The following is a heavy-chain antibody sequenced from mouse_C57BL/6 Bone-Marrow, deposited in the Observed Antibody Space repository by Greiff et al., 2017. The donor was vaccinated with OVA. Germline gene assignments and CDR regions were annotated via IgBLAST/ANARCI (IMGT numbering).Heavy chain of an antibody. V-gene: IGHV5-4*03. J-gene: IGHJ4*01. CDR2: ISDGGSYT. Sequence: EVMLVESGGGLVKPGGSLKLSCAASGFTFSSYAMSWVRQTPEQRLEWVATISDGGSYTSYKDNVKGRFTISSDNAKNNLYLQLSHLKSEDTAMYYCESEDYYGRESLYAMDYWGQGTSVTVSS. CDR1: GFTFSSYA. D-gene: IGHD1-1*01. CDR3: ESEDYYGRESLYAMDY.